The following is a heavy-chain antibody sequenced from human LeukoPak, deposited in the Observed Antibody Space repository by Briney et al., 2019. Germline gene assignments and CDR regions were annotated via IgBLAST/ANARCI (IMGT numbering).Heavy chain of an antibody. J-gene: IGHJ5*02. Sequence: GGSLRLSCAASGFTFSSYAMSWVRQAPGKGLEWVSSISSSSSYIYYADSVKGRFTISRDNAKNSLYLQMNSLRAEDTAVYYCAGTPALVWFGFDPWGQGTLVTVSS. CDR3: AGTPALVWFGFDP. CDR1: GFTFSSYA. D-gene: IGHD3-3*01. V-gene: IGHV3-21*01. CDR2: ISSSSSYI.